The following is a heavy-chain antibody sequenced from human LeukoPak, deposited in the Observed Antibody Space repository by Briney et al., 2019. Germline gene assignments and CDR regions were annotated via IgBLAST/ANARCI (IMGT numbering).Heavy chain of an antibody. CDR1: GFTFSSYA. V-gene: IGHV3-23*01. J-gene: IGHJ6*04. CDR3: ATRPTISIPDV. CDR2: ISGSGGST. D-gene: IGHD3-3*01. Sequence: PGGSLRLSWAASGFTFSSYAMSSGRQAPGKGLEWVSSISGSGGSTYYADSVKGRFTISRDNSKNTLYLQMNSLRAEDTAVYYCATRPTISIPDVWGKGTTVTVST.